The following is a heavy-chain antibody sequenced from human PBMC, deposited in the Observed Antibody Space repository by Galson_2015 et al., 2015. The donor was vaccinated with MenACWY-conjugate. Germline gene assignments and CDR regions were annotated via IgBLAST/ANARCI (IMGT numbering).Heavy chain of an antibody. CDR2: VHHTGST. V-gene: IGHV4-59*01. D-gene: IGHD1-26*01. CDR3: ARWEASLNAFDI. J-gene: IGHJ3*02. Sequence: VQLQESGPGLVKPSETLSLTCTVSGGSITSYYWNWLRQPPGKGLEWIGYVHHTGSTSYNPPLMSRVTMSVDTSNSHFSLKLSSVTAADTAVYYCARWEASLNAFDIWGRGTMVTVSS. CDR1: GGSITSYY.